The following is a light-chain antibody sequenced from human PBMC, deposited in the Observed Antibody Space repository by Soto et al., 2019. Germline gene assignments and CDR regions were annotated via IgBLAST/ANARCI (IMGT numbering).Light chain of an antibody. Sequence: QSVLTQPPSVSGAPGQRVTISCTGSSSNIGAGYDVHWYQQRPGTAPKLLIFGNNKRPSGVPDRCSGSKSGTSASLAITGLQAEDEGDYYCQSYDSTLSARYVFGTGTTVTVL. CDR3: QSYDSTLSARYV. CDR2: GNN. V-gene: IGLV1-40*01. CDR1: SSNIGAGYD. J-gene: IGLJ1*01.